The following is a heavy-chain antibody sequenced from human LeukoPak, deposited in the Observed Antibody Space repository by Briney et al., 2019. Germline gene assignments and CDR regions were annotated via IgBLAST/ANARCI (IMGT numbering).Heavy chain of an antibody. CDR1: GYSISSGYY. Sequence: SETLSLTCAVSGYSISSGYYWGWIRQPPGKRLEWIGSIYHSGSTYYNPSLKSRVTISVDTSKNQFSLKLSSVTAADTAVYYCASPANAFDIRDQGTMVTVSS. CDR3: ASPANAFDI. V-gene: IGHV4-38-2*01. J-gene: IGHJ3*02. CDR2: IYHSGST.